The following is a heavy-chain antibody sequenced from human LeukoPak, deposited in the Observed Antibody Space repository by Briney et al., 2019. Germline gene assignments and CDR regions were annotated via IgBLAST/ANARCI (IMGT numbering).Heavy chain of an antibody. CDR3: TKYRSGNFDYYPDLDS. V-gene: IGHV3-30*02. Sequence: GGSLRLSCAASGFTFSHYGMHWVRQAPGKGREWVAFTRYDERIKYYAGSVRGRFTISRDNSKNTLYLQMNSLRTEDTAIYYCTKYRSGNFDYYPDLDSWGQGILVTVSS. D-gene: IGHD3-9*01. CDR2: TRYDERIK. J-gene: IGHJ4*02. CDR1: GFTFSHYG.